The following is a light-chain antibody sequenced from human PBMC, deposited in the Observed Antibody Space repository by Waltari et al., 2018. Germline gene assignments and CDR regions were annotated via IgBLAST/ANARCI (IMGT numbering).Light chain of an antibody. CDR1: SSNIGADYG. CDR3: HSYDRSLDGVV. Sequence: QSVLTQPPSVSGAPGQTVTISCTGSSSNIGADYGVHWYQQLPGTAPKLLIDNGANGPSGVPDRFAGSRSGTSASLAITGLQAEDEAEYVCHSYDRSLDGVVFGGGTKLTVL. J-gene: IGLJ2*01. CDR2: NGA. V-gene: IGLV1-40*01.